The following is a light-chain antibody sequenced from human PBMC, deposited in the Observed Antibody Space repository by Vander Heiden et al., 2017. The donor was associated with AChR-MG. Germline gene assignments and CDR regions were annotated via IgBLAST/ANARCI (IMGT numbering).Light chain of an antibody. Sequence: QSALTQPAPVSGSPGESITMSCTGTNSDIGGYDYVSWYQQHPGQPPKLIIFVVNSRRSGVSGVFSGSKAGSTASLTISGLQAEDDADYYCSSHTTTTTIGVIFGGGTRLTVL. CDR2: VVN. V-gene: IGLV2-14*01. J-gene: IGLJ2*01. CDR3: SSHTTTTTIGVI. CDR1: NSDIGGYDY.